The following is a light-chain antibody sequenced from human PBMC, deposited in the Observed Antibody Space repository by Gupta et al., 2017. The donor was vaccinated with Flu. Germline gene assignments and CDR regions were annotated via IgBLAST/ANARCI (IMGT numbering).Light chain of an antibody. Sequence: EKVMTQSPGTLSVSPGQGVTLFCRASKVVGTKVAWYQQQPGQAPRLLIYGASSRVAGIPARFSGTGSGTEFTLTISRLQSEDSAIYYCQQYHSSPPWTFGQGTKVEIK. V-gene: IGKV3-15*01. CDR2: GAS. CDR3: QQYHSSPPWT. J-gene: IGKJ1*01. CDR1: KVVGTK.